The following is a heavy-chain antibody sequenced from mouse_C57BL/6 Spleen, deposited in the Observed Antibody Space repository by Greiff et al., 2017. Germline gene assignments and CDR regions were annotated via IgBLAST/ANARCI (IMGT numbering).Heavy chain of an antibody. V-gene: IGHV5-17*01. D-gene: IGHD5-1-1*01. J-gene: IGHJ2*01. Sequence: EVMLVESGGGLVKPGGSLKLSCAASGFTFSDYGMHWVRQAPEKGLEWVAYISSGSSTIYYADTVKGRFTISRDNAKNTLFLQMTSLRSEDTAMYYCARPRIPTVNYFDYWGQGTTLTVSS. CDR3: ARPRIPTVNYFDY. CDR1: GFTFSDYG. CDR2: ISSGSSTI.